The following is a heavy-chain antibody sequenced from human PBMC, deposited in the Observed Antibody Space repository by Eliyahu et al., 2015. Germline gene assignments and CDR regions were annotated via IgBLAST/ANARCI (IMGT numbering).Heavy chain of an antibody. J-gene: IGHJ4*02. V-gene: IGHV3-30*01. CDR2: ISADGSDI. CDR3: AREKPKSGFFDY. D-gene: IGHD3-3*01. CDR1: GFPFSNYV. Sequence: QVQLVESGGGVVQPGRSLXLTCAASGFPFSNYVMCWVRQAPGRGLEWVAVISADGSDIHYADSMKGRFTISRDNSKNTLYLQMNSLRTEDTAVYYCAREKPKSGFFDYWGQGTLVTVSS.